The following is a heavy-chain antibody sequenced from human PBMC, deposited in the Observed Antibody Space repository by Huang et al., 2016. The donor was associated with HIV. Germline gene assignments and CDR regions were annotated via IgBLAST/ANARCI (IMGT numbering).Heavy chain of an antibody. Sequence: QVRLVESGGGVVQPGASLTLSCSASGFPLSAYGMDWVRQAPGKVREWGALRRYYGNNDYLIGAVKGRFTISRDNSNNTLYLRMNSLRPEDTAVYYCVKERGSSRARSSFDFWGQGTSVIVSS. V-gene: IGHV3-30*02. CDR3: VKERGSSRARSSFDF. D-gene: IGHD6-13*01. J-gene: IGHJ3*01. CDR2: RRYYGNND. CDR1: GFPLSAYG.